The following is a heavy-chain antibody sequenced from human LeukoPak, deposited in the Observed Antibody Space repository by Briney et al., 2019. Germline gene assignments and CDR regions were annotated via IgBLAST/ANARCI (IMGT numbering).Heavy chain of an antibody. Sequence: SETLSLTCAVYGGSFSGYYWSWIRQPPGKGLEWIGEINHSGSTNYNPSLKSRVTISVDTSKNQFSLKLSSVTAADTAVYYCARGHTLGHWGQGTLVTVSS. CDR3: ARGHTLGH. CDR2: INHSGST. J-gene: IGHJ4*02. CDR1: GGSFSGYY. V-gene: IGHV4-34*01.